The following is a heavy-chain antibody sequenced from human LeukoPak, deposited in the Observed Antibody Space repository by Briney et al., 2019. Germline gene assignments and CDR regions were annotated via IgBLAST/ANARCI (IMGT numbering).Heavy chain of an antibody. CDR3: ARDGLDRYYMDV. J-gene: IGHJ6*03. CDR2: INHSGST. D-gene: IGHD3-22*01. V-gene: IGHV4-34*01. Sequence: SETLSLTCAVYGGSFSGYYWSWIRQPPGKGLEWIGEINHSGSTNYNPSLKSRVTISVDTSKNQFSLKLSSVTAADTAVYYCARDGLDRYYMDVWAKGTTVTVSS. CDR1: GGSFSGYY.